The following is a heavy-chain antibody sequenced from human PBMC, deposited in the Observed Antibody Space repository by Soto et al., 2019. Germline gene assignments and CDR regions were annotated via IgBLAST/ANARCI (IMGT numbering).Heavy chain of an antibody. CDR1: GCNSSSDD. J-gene: IGHJ6*02. V-gene: IGHV3-48*03. Sequence: PGVSLRLSCGSSGCNSSSDDRLWVRQAPGKGLEWVSSITSTGASAFHADSVKGRFTVSRDNAKNSLYLQMNSLRAEDTAVYYCARDRIMDYYDSSGYFYGYYYGMDVCGQGNSVTVS. D-gene: IGHD3-22*01. CDR3: ARDRIMDYYDSSGYFYGYYYGMDV. CDR2: ITSTGASA.